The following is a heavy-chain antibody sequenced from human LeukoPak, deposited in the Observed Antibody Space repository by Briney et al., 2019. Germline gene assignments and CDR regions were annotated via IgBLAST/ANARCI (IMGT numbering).Heavy chain of an antibody. Sequence: ASVKVSCKASGYSFTSNYIHWVRQAPGQGLEWMGMIYPRDGSTSYAQKFQGRVTVTRDTSTSTVHMELGGLRSEDTAVYYCARDQEAFDYWGQGTLVTVSS. CDR1: GYSFTSNY. V-gene: IGHV1-46*01. CDR2: IYPRDGST. J-gene: IGHJ4*02. CDR3: ARDQEAFDY.